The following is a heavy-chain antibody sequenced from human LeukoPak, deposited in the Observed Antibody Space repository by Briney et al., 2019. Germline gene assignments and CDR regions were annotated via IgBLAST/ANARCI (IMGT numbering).Heavy chain of an antibody. J-gene: IGHJ4*02. CDR1: GFTFSSYA. D-gene: IGHD3-3*01. CDR3: AKAHTETIFGVVTDFDY. V-gene: IGHV3-23*01. Sequence: GGSLRLSCAASGFTFSSYAMSWVRQAPGKGLEWVSAISGSGGSTYYADSVKGRFTISRDNSKNTLYLQMNSLRAEVTAVYYCAKAHTETIFGVVTDFDYWGQGTLVTVSS. CDR2: ISGSGGST.